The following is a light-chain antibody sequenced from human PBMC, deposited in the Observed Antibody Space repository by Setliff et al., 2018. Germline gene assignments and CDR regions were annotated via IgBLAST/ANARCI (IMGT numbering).Light chain of an antibody. Sequence: QSALTQPASVSESPGQPITISCTGTSRDVGAHDFVSWYQQRPGKAPKLIIYDVNNRPSGASNRFSGSKSGNTASLTISGLQAEDDADYYCSSHTTSSTWVFGGGTK. CDR2: DVN. J-gene: IGLJ3*02. CDR3: SSHTTSSTWV. CDR1: SRDVGAHDF. V-gene: IGLV2-14*03.